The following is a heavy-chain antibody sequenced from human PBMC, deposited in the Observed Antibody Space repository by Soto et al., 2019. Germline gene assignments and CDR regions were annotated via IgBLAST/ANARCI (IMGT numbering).Heavy chain of an antibody. CDR3: ATGVQVGATGPLYFDY. Sequence: GASVKVSGKVSGYTLTELSMHWVRQAPGKGLEWMGGFDPEDGETIYAQKFQGRVTMTEDTSTDTAYMELSSLRSEDTAVYYCATGVQVGATGPLYFDYWGQGTLVTVSS. D-gene: IGHD1-26*01. V-gene: IGHV1-24*01. CDR1: GYTLTELS. J-gene: IGHJ4*02. CDR2: FDPEDGET.